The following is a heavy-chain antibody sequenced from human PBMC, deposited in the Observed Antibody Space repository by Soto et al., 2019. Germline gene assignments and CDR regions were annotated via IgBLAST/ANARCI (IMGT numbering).Heavy chain of an antibody. CDR2: IYYSGST. Sequence: PSETLSLTCTVSGGSISSYYWSWIRPPPGKGLEWIGYIYYSGSTNYNPSLKSRVTISVDTSKNQFSLKLTSVTAADTAVYFCTRGGFYYYDSSGYYDYWGQGALVTVSS. CDR1: GGSISSYY. CDR3: TRGGFYYYDSSGYYDY. V-gene: IGHV4-59*12. J-gene: IGHJ4*02. D-gene: IGHD3-22*01.